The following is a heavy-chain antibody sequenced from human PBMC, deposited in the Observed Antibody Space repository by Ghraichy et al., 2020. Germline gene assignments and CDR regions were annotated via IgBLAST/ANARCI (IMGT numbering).Heavy chain of an antibody. V-gene: IGHV3-53*04. CDR1: GFTVSSNY. J-gene: IGHJ4*02. CDR3: ARVTYSSSWHKGGYFDY. Sequence: GGSLTLSCAVSGFTVSSNYMTWVRQGPGKGLQWVSAIYSGGATYYADSVKGRFTISRHNSKNTLYLQMNNLRTEDTAVYYCARVTYSSSWHKGGYFDYWGQGALVTVSS. CDR2: IYSGGAT. D-gene: IGHD6-13*01.